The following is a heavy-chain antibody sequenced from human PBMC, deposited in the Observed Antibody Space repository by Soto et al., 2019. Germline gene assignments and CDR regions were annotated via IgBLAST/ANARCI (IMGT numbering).Heavy chain of an antibody. CDR3: ARDLSRPGSSLHYGMDV. J-gene: IGHJ6*02. CDR2: ISAYNGNT. CDR1: GYTFTSYG. Sequence: ASVKVSCKASGYTFTSYGISWVRQAPGQGLEWMGWISAYNGNTNYAQKLQGRVTMTTDTSTSTAYMELRSLRSDDTAVYYCARDLSRPGSSLHYGMDVWGQGTTVTVSS. D-gene: IGHD6-13*01. V-gene: IGHV1-18*01.